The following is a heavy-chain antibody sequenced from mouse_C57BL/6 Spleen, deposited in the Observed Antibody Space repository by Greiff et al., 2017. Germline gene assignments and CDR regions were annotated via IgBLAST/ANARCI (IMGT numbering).Heavy chain of an antibody. J-gene: IGHJ3*01. D-gene: IGHD2-4*01. Sequence: EVQLQQSGPELVKPGASVKIPCKASGYTFTDYNMDWVKQSHGKSLEWIGDINPNNGGTIYNQKFKGKATLTVDTSSSTAYMERRSLTSEDTAVYYCARWGDYDVGFAYWGQGTLVTVSA. V-gene: IGHV1-18*01. CDR2: INPNNGGT. CDR3: ARWGDYDVGFAY. CDR1: GYTFTDYN.